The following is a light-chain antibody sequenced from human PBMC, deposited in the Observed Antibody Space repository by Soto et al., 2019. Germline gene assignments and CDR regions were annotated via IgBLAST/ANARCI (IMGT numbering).Light chain of an antibody. CDR2: LNSDGSH. J-gene: IGLJ2*01. CDR3: QTWATGIRV. V-gene: IGLV4-69*01. Sequence: QAVVTQSPSASASLGASVKLTCTLSSGHSSYAIAWHQQHPEKGPRYLMRLNSDGSHSKGDGIPDRFSGSSSGAERYLTISSLQSEDEADYYCQTWATGIRVFGGGTKLTVL. CDR1: SGHSSYA.